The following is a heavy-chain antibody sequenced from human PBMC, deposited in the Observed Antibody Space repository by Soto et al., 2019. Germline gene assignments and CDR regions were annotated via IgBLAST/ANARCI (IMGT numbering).Heavy chain of an antibody. D-gene: IGHD3-9*01. V-gene: IGHV4-59*01. Sequence: PSETLSLTCTVSGGSISSYYWSWIRQPPGKGLEWIGYIYYSGSTNYNPSLKSRVTITVDTSKNQFSLKLSSVTAADTAVYYCARQGEYFDWLLRGTYFDYWGQGTLVTVSS. CDR1: GGSISSYY. CDR2: IYYSGST. CDR3: ARQGEYFDWLLRGTYFDY. J-gene: IGHJ4*02.